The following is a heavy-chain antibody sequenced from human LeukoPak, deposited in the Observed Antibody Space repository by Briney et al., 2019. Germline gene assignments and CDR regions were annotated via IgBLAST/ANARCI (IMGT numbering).Heavy chain of an antibody. D-gene: IGHD2-2*01. CDR3: ARDLIVVVPAATAFDY. V-gene: IGHV3-30-3*01. J-gene: IGHJ4*02. CDR2: ISYDGSNK. Sequence: GGSLRLSCAASGFTFSSYAMHWVRQAPGKGLEWVAVISYDGSNKYYADSVKGRFTISRDNSKNTLYLQMNSLRAEDTAVYYCARDLIVVVPAATAFDYWGQGTLVTVSS. CDR1: GFTFSSYA.